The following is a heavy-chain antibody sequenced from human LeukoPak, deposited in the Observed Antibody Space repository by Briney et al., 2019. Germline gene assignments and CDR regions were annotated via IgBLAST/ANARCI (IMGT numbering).Heavy chain of an antibody. D-gene: IGHD6-19*01. CDR2: IYTSGST. V-gene: IGHV4-4*07. CDR3: ARDLDSSGWCSFDY. Sequence: SETLPLTCTVSGGSITSYYWSWIRQPAGKGLQWIGRIYTSGSTNYNRSLKSRVTMSVDTSKHQFSLKLSSVTAAHTAVYYCARDLDSSGWCSFDYWGQGTLVTVSS. CDR1: GGSITSYY. J-gene: IGHJ4*02.